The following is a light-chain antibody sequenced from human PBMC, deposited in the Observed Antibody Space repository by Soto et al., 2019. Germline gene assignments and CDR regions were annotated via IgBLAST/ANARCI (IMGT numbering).Light chain of an antibody. Sequence: QSALTQPASVSGSPGQSITISCTGTSSDVGTYNLVSWYQHHPGKAPKLIIYNVSQWPSGLSTRFSGSKSGNTASLTISGVHPEDEAVYYCCSYTGGDTHWVFGGGTKVTVL. CDR3: CSYTGGDTHWV. CDR1: SSDVGTYNL. V-gene: IGLV2-23*02. J-gene: IGLJ3*02. CDR2: NVS.